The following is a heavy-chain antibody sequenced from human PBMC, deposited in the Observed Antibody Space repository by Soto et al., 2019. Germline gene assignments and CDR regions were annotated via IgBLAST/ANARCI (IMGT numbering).Heavy chain of an antibody. J-gene: IGHJ6*03. V-gene: IGHV1-69*02. CDR2: IIPILGIA. Sequence: SVTVSCKASGGTFSSYTISWVRQAQGQGLEWMGRIIPILGIANYAQKFQGRVTITADKSTSTAYMELSSLRSEDTAVYYCARGGQTYNWRYYYMDVWGKGTTVTVSS. CDR1: GGTFSSYT. D-gene: IGHD1-20*01. CDR3: ARGGQTYNWRYYYMDV.